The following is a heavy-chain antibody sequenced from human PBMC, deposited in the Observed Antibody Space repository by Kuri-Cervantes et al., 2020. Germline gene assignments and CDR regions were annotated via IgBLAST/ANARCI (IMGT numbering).Heavy chain of an antibody. CDR2: IYHSGST. CDR3: AKNQGNNYGFHDY. J-gene: IGHJ4*02. D-gene: IGHD5-18*01. V-gene: IGHV4-4*02. Sequence: GSLRLSCAVSGGSISSSNWWSWVRQPPGKGLEWIGEIYHSGSTNYNPSLKSRVTISVDKSKNQFSLKLSSVTAADTAVYYCAKNQGNNYGFHDYWGQGTLVTVSS. CDR1: GGSISSSNW.